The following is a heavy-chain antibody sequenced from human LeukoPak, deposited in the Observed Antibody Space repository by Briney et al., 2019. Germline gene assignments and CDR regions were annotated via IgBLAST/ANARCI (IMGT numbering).Heavy chain of an antibody. V-gene: IGHV1-18*01. Sequence: ASVKVSCKASGYTFTSYGISWVRQAPGQGLEWMGWISAYNGNTNYAQKLQGRVTMTTDTSTSTAYMELSSLRSEDSAVYYCARTLSDSGLSYWGQGTLVTVSS. CDR2: ISAYNGNT. J-gene: IGHJ4*02. CDR3: ARTLSDSGLSY. CDR1: GYTFTSYG. D-gene: IGHD3/OR15-3a*01.